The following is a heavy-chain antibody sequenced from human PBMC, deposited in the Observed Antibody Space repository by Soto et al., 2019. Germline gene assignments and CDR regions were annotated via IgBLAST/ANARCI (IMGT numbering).Heavy chain of an antibody. CDR3: AKDRLIAVAGNLDY. D-gene: IGHD6-19*01. Sequence: LRLSCAACGFTFSDYYMGWIRQASGKGLEWVSYISTNTSDKKYADSVRGRFTISRDNSKNTLYLQMNSLRAEDTAVYYCAKDRLIAVAGNLDYWGQGTLVTVSS. CDR2: ISTNTSDK. V-gene: IGHV3-11*06. CDR1: GFTFSDYY. J-gene: IGHJ4*02.